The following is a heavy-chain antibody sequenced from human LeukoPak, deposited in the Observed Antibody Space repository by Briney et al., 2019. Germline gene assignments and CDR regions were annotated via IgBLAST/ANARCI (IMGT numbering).Heavy chain of an antibody. CDR2: IIPIYGTT. J-gene: IGHJ6*03. D-gene: IGHD3-22*01. CDR1: GGTFSGYA. Sequence: GASVKVSCKASGGTFSGYAISWLRQAPGQGLEWMGGIIPIYGTTNYAQKFHDRVTITADESTSTAYMELSSLRSEDTAVYYCARVPPGYYDSSAVANYYYYYMDVWGKGTTVTISS. V-gene: IGHV1-69*01. CDR3: ARVPPGYYDSSAVANYYYYYMDV.